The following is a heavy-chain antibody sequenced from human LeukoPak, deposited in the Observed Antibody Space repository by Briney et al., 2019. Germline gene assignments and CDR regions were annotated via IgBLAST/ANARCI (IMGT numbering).Heavy chain of an antibody. Sequence: GGSLRLSCSASGFTFSSYAMHWVRQAPGKGLEYVSAISSNGGSTYYADSVKGRFTISRDNSKNTLYLQMSSLRAEDTAVYFCVKDRVSISSSGYFDYWGQGTLVTVSS. D-gene: IGHD6-13*01. CDR1: GFTFSSYA. V-gene: IGHV3-64D*06. CDR2: ISSNGGST. CDR3: VKDRVSISSSGYFDY. J-gene: IGHJ4*02.